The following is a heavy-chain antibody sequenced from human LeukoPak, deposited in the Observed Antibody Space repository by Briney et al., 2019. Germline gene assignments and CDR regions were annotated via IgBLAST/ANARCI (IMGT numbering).Heavy chain of an antibody. D-gene: IGHD2-2*01. V-gene: IGHV3-7*01. CDR2: IKPDGNEK. CDR1: GFTFSTSW. Sequence: GGSLRLSCAASGFTFSTSWMNWVRQAPGKGLEWVASIKPDGNEKYYMDSVKGRFTISRDNAKNSLYPHMNSLRAEDTAMYYCARDSRYCSTTSCYPNWYFDLWGRGTLVTVSS. J-gene: IGHJ2*01. CDR3: ARDSRYCSTTSCYPNWYFDL.